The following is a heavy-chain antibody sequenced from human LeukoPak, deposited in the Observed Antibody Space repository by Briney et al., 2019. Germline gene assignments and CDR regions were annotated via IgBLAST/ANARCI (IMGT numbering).Heavy chain of an antibody. V-gene: IGHV4-59*01. D-gene: IGHD6-6*01. CDR2: IYYSGST. CDR1: GGSISSYY. CDR3: ARVFEYSSSSFDY. J-gene: IGHJ4*02. Sequence: PSETLSLTCTVSGGSISSYYWSWIRQPPGKGLEWIGYIYYSGSTNYNPSLKSRVTISVDTSKNQFSLKLSSVTAADTAVYYCARVFEYSSSSFDYWGQGTLVTVSS.